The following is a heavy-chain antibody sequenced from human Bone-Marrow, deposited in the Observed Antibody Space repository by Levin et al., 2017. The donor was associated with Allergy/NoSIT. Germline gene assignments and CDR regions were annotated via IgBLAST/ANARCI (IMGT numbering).Heavy chain of an antibody. D-gene: IGHD2-2*01. V-gene: IGHV3-11*05. CDR1: GFTFSDYY. CDR2: ISSSSSYT. CDR3: ARVGSSTADRWDAFDI. J-gene: IGHJ3*02. Sequence: GESLKISCAASGFTFSDYYMSWIRQAPGKGLEWVSYISSSSSYTNYADSVKGRFTISRDNAKNSLYLQMNSLRAEDTAVYYCARVGSSTADRWDAFDIWGQGTMVTVSS.